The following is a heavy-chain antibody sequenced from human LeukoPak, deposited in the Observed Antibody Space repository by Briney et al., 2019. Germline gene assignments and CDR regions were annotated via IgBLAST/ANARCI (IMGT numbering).Heavy chain of an antibody. V-gene: IGHV1-2*02. CDR3: ARIGISARGTNFHH. Sequence: GESLKISCKASGYIFTNYGISWVRQAPGQGLEWMGWINPNSGGTSYEEKFQGRVTMTRDTSISTAYMELSRLTSDDTAVYYCARIGISARGTNFHHWGQGTLVTVSS. CDR2: INPNSGGT. CDR1: GYIFTNYG. D-gene: IGHD6-13*01. J-gene: IGHJ1*01.